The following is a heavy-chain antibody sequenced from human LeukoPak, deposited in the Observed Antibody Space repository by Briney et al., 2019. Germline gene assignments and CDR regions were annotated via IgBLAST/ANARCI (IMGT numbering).Heavy chain of an antibody. CDR3: ARGGLESGYHSNDAFDI. J-gene: IGHJ3*02. CDR1: GGSISSYY. CDR2: IYYSGST. Sequence: SETLSLTCTVSGGSISSYYWSWIRQPPGKGLEGIGYIYYSGSTNYNPSLKSRVTISVDTSKNQFSLKLSSVTAADTAVYYCARGGLESGYHSNDAFDIWGQGTMVTVSS. V-gene: IGHV4-59*01. D-gene: IGHD3-22*01.